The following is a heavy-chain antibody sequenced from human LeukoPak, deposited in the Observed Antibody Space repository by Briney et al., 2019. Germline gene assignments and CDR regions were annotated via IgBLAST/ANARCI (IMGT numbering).Heavy chain of an antibody. CDR2: ISAYNGNT. CDR3: ARVRGYSSGWGGKYFDY. Sequence: GASVKVSCRASGYTFTSYGISWVRQAPGQGLEWMGWISAYNGNTNYAQKLQGRVTMTTGTSTSTAYMELRSLRSDDTAVYYCARVRGYSSGWGGKYFDYWGQGTLVTVSS. CDR1: GYTFTSYG. J-gene: IGHJ4*02. D-gene: IGHD6-19*01. V-gene: IGHV1-18*01.